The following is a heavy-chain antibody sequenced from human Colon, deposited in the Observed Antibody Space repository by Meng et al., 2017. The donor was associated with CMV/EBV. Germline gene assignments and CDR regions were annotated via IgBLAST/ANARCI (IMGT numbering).Heavy chain of an antibody. CDR3: AKQTVVATTGAFDV. Sequence: ASGFIFNIHALGWVRQAPGRGLEWVSSISGSGGETYYADSVKGRFTVSRDNSKNMVYLQMNNLRPEDTALYFCAKQTVVATTGAFDVWGQGTVVTVSS. V-gene: IGHV3-23*01. CDR1: GFIFNIHA. D-gene: IGHD4-23*01. J-gene: IGHJ3*01. CDR2: ISGSGGET.